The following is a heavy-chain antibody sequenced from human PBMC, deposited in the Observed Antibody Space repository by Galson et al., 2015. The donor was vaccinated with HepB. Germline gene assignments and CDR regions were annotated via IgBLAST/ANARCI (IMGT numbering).Heavy chain of an antibody. D-gene: IGHD6-19*01. J-gene: IGHJ3*02. CDR3: ARQYSSGYSDSFDI. Sequence: QSGAEVKKPGESLRISCKTSGYSFTSYWIGWVRQMPGKGPEWMGIIYPGDSETRYSPTFESQVTMSADKSISTAHLQWRSLKASDTAMYYCARQYSSGYSDSFDIWGQGTMVSVSS. V-gene: IGHV5-51*03. CDR2: IYPGDSET. CDR1: GYSFTSYW.